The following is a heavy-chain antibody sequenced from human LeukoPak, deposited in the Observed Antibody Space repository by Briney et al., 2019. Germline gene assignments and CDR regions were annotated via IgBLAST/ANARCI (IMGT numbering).Heavy chain of an antibody. CDR1: GGTFSSYA. CDR3: AKDTAGEFDY. V-gene: IGHV3-23*01. D-gene: IGHD7-27*01. J-gene: IGHJ4*02. CDR2: ISGSGGST. Sequence: ASVKVSCKASGGTFSSYAMSWVRQAPGKGLEWVSAISGSGGSTYYADSVKGRFTISRDNSKNTLYLQMNSLRAEDTAVYYCAKDTAGEFDYWGQGTLVTVSS.